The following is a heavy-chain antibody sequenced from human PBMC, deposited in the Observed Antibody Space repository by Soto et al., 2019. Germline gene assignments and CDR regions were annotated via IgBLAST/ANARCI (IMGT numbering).Heavy chain of an antibody. V-gene: IGHV2-5*01. CDR2: IYWSGDE. CDR1: GFSLSTSGVG. CDR3: ARGLATLPVFAFDI. J-gene: IGHJ3*02. Sequence: SGPTLVNPTQTLTLTCSFSGFSLSTSGVGVGWIRQSPGKALEWLALIYWSGDEHYRPSLRSRLSIIKDTSKNHVVLIMTDMDPVDTATYYCARGLATLPVFAFDIWGQGTMVTVSS. D-gene: IGHD6-6*01.